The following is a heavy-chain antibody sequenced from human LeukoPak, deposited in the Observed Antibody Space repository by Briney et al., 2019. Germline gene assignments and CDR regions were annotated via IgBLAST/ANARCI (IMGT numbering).Heavy chain of an antibody. V-gene: IGHV3-7*01. J-gene: IGHJ4*02. CDR2: IKKTGSET. CDR1: GFTFSSYA. Sequence: GGSLRLSCSASGFTFSSYAMHWIRQAPGKGLEWVAYIKKTGSETYYVDSVKGRFTITRDNTRNSLFLQMYSLRAEDTAVYFCARGDGYCSGGNCYSYFDSWGQGTLVTVSA. CDR3: ARGDGYCSGGNCYSYFDS. D-gene: IGHD2-15*01.